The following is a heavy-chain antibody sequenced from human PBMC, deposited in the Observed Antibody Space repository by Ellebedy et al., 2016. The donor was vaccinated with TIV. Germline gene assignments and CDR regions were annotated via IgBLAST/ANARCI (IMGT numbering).Heavy chain of an antibody. Sequence: ASVKVSCXASGYTFTSNGIIWVRQAPGQGLEWMGWISGQNGNTKYAQKFQGRVTMTTDTSTSTAYMELRSLRSDDTAVYYCARVFVVSGGSYQSADFDIWGQGTMVTVSS. CDR2: ISGQNGNT. CDR3: ARVFVVSGGSYQSADFDI. CDR1: GYTFTSNG. V-gene: IGHV1-18*01. J-gene: IGHJ3*02. D-gene: IGHD2-15*01.